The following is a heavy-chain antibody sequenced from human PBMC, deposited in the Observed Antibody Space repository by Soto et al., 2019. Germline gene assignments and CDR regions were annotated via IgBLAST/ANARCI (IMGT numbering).Heavy chain of an antibody. Sequence: PGGSLRLSCAASGFTSSSYGMHWVRQAPGKGLEWVAVISYDGSNKYYADSVKGRFTISRDNSKNTLYLQMNSLRAEDTAVYYCAKEAEVVPAAPTTLVPYNWFDPWGQGTLVTVSS. J-gene: IGHJ5*02. CDR3: AKEAEVVPAAPTTLVPYNWFDP. CDR1: GFTSSSYG. V-gene: IGHV3-30*18. D-gene: IGHD2-2*01. CDR2: ISYDGSNK.